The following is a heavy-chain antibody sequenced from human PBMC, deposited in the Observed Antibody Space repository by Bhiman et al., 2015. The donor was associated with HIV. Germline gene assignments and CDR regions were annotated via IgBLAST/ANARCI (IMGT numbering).Heavy chain of an antibody. CDR2: ISYDGNNK. J-gene: IGHJ4*02. D-gene: IGHD6-6*01. CDR1: GFTFSSFG. Sequence: QVQLVESGGGVVQPGRSLRLSCAASGFTFSSFGMHWVRQAPGKGLEWVAVISYDGNNKYYADSVKGRFTISRENSKNTLYLQMNSLRAEDTAVYYCAKDLALGSSSGNYFDYWGQGTLVTVSS. CDR3: AKDLALGSSSGNYFDY. V-gene: IGHV3-30*18.